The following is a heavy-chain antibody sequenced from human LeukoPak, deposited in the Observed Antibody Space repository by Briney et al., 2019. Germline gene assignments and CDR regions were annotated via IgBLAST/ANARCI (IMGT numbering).Heavy chain of an antibody. CDR1: GFTFRTYV. Sequence: PGGSLRLSCAAPGFTFRTYVMSWVRQAPGKGLEWVSGISASGTRTYYADSVKGRFTISRDNSKSTLYLQMRSLRAEDTAIYYCARDSYSSGWLWVRMDVWGQGTTVTVSS. CDR3: ARDSYSSGWLWVRMDV. CDR2: ISASGTRT. V-gene: IGHV3-23*01. D-gene: IGHD6-25*01. J-gene: IGHJ6*02.